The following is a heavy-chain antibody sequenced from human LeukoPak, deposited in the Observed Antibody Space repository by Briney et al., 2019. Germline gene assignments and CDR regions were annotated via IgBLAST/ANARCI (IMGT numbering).Heavy chain of an antibody. V-gene: IGHV4-38-2*02. J-gene: IGHJ4*02. CDR1: GYSISSGYY. CDR2: VYHSGST. D-gene: IGHD5-12*01. Sequence: PSETLSLTCAVSGYSISSGYYWGWIRQPPGKGLEWIGSVYHSGSTYCNPSLKSRVTISVDTSKNQFSLKLSSVTAADTAVYYCAREAYSGYEIDYWGQGTLVTVSS. CDR3: AREAYSGYEIDY.